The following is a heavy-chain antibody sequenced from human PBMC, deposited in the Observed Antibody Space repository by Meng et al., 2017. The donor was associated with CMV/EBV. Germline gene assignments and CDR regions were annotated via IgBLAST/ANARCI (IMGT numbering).Heavy chain of an antibody. D-gene: IGHD7-27*01. CDR3: GRDLTGERDQ. Sequence: ESVGCLVQPAGSLRLSCEDSGFSFSYYWRHWVRQVPGEGPVWVSRINTDGSFTSYADSVKGRFTISRDNAKNTLYLHMHGLRVDDSAVYYCGRDLTGERDQWGQGTLVTVSS. J-gene: IGHJ4*02. CDR2: INTDGSFT. V-gene: IGHV3-74*03. CDR1: GFSFSYYW.